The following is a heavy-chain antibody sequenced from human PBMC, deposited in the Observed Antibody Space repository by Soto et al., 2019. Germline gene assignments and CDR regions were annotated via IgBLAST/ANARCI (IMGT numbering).Heavy chain of an antibody. V-gene: IGHV4-30-2*01. D-gene: IGHD6-19*01. CDR1: GGSIDSGAFS. Sequence: TLSLTCAVSGGSIDSGAFSLSWIRQPPGKGLELIGYFTHSGSAYSIPSLNGRLTLSVNSSQTQFSLKLTSVTAADSAFYYCARIHWAQSSLHXWGRAILVTVSX. CDR3: ARIHWAQSSLHX. J-gene: IGHJ4*02. CDR2: FTHSGSA.